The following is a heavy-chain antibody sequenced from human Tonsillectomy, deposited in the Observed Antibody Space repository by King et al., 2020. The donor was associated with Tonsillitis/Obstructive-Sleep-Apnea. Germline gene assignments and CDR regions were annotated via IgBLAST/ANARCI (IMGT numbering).Heavy chain of an antibody. CDR3: SSHPYYDFWSGYYSSPTSAEYFQH. J-gene: IGHJ1*01. Sequence: QLQESGPGLVKPSQTLSLTCTVSGGSISSGGYYWSWIRQHPGQGLEWIGYIYYSGSTYYNPSLKSRVTISVDTSKNQFSLKLSSVTAADTAVYYCSSHPYYDFWSGYYSSPTSAEYFQHWGQGTLVTVSS. CDR1: GGSISSGGYY. V-gene: IGHV4-31*03. CDR2: IYYSGST. D-gene: IGHD3-3*01.